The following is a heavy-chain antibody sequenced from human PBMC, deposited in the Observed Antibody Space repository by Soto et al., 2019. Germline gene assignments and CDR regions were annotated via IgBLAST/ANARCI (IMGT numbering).Heavy chain of an antibody. CDR2: ISSSSSYI. Sequence: WIRQTKGKGLEWVSSISSSSSYIYYADSVKGRFTISRDNAKNSLYLQMNSLRAEDTAVYYCARDRRGYCISTSCSYYYYYGMDVWGQGTTVTVSS. V-gene: IGHV3-21*01. CDR3: ARDRRGYCISTSCSYYYYYGMDV. D-gene: IGHD2-2*01. J-gene: IGHJ6*02.